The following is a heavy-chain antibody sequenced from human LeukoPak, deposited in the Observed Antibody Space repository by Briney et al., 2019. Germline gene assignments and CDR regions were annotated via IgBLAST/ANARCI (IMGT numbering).Heavy chain of an antibody. D-gene: IGHD4-11*01. CDR2: IKQDGSEK. J-gene: IGHJ5*02. CDR1: GFTFSSYW. CDR3: ARDADDYSNWFDP. Sequence: GGSLRLSCAASGFTFSSYWMSWVRQAPGKGLEWVANIKQDGSEKYYVDSVKGRFTISRDNAKNSLYLQMNSLRAEDTAVCYCARDADDYSNWFDPWGQGTLVTVSS. V-gene: IGHV3-7*01.